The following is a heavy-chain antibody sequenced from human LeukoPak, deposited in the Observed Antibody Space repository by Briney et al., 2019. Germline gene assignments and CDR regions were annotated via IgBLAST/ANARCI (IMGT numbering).Heavy chain of an antibody. D-gene: IGHD6-13*01. CDR2: IYHSGST. V-gene: IGHV4-30-2*01. Sequence: SQTLSLTCAVSGGSISSGGSSWSWIRQPPGKGLEWIGYIYHSGSTYYNPSLKSRVTISVDRSKNQFSLKLSSMTAADTAVYYCARSIAAAGTFDYWGQGTLVTVSS. CDR3: ARSIAAAGTFDY. J-gene: IGHJ4*02. CDR1: GGSISSGGSS.